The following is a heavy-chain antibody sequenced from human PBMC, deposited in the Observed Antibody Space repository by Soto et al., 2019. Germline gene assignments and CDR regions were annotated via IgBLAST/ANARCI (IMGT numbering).Heavy chain of an antibody. CDR3: ARGDREDIAGVVGVRPGEYGVDG. D-gene: IGHD2-15*01. V-gene: IGHV3-30-3*01. CDR2: ISYHGRNK. CDR1: GFTFRNYA. Sequence: QVQLVESGGGVVQPGRSLRLSCAASGFTFRNYAMHWFRQAPGKALETVAVISYHGRNKFYRDYVKGRVTISRDNSKNTLYLHINSLRDGDTAVYYCARGDREDIAGVVGVRPGEYGVDGWGKGTTVTLSS. J-gene: IGHJ6*04.